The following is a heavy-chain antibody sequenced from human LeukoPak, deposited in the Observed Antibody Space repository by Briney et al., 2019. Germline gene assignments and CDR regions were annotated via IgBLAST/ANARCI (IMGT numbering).Heavy chain of an antibody. Sequence: ASVKVSCKASGYTFTSYGISWVRQAPGQGLEWMGWISAYNGNTNYAQKLQGRVTMTTDTSTSTAYMELRSLRAEDTAVYYCARDPSNGYFDFWGQGTLVTVSS. D-gene: IGHD1-1*01. CDR2: ISAYNGNT. V-gene: IGHV1-18*01. CDR3: ARDPSNGYFDF. J-gene: IGHJ4*02. CDR1: GYTFTSYG.